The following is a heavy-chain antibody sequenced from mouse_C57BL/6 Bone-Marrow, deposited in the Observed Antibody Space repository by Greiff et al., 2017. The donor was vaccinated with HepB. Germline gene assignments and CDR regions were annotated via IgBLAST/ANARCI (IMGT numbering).Heavy chain of an antibody. J-gene: IGHJ2*01. CDR1: GYTFTSYW. CDR2: IYPSDSET. D-gene: IGHD2-5*01. CDR3: ARMNSKRGYYFDY. V-gene: IGHV1-61*01. Sequence: QVQLQQPGAELVRPGSSVKLSCKASGYTFTSYWMDWVKQRPGQGLEWIGNIYPSDSETHYNQKFKDKATLTVDKSSSTAYMQLSSLTSEDSAVYYCARMNSKRGYYFDYWGQGTTLTVSS.